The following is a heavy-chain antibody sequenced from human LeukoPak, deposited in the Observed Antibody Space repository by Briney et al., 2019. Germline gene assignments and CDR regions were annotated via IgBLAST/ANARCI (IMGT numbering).Heavy chain of an antibody. V-gene: IGHV1-2*02. D-gene: IGHD3-10*01. CDR3: ARSSPTMFRIYPFDP. CDR1: GYTFTGYY. Sequence: ASVKVSCKASGYTFTGYYMHWVRQAPGQGLEWMGWINPNSGGTNYAQKFQGRVTMTRDTSITTAYMELSRLRSDDTAVYYCARSSPTMFRIYPFDPWGQGTLVTVSS. CDR2: INPNSGGT. J-gene: IGHJ5*02.